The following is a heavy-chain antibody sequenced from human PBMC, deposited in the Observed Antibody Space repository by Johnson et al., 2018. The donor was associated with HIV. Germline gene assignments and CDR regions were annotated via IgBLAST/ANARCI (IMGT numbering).Heavy chain of an antibody. J-gene: IGHJ3*02. CDR3: ARAPIPAAFDI. V-gene: IGHV3-30*19. Sequence: QVQLVESGGGVVQPGRSLRLSCAASGFTFSSYGMHWVRQAPGKGLEWVAVIWYDGSNKYYADSVKGRFTISRDNSKNTLYLQMNSLRAEDTAVYYCARAPIPAAFDIWGQGTMVTVSS. CDR2: IWYDGSNK. CDR1: GFTFSSYG.